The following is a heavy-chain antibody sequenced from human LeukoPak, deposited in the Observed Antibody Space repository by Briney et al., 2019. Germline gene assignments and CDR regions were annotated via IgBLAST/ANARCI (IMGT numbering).Heavy chain of an antibody. Sequence: SESVSLTCALYGGSLRRYYWSWIRQPPGKGRKWIGEINHNGSNNDNPSLQGRVTISVHTPKHQFSLKLSSVTAADSAVYDCVSLPAISFSGYEDGFDIWGQGTMVTVSS. D-gene: IGHD5-12*01. J-gene: IGHJ3*02. CDR1: GGSLRRYY. CDR2: INHNGSN. V-gene: IGHV4-34*01. CDR3: VSLPAISFSGYEDGFDI.